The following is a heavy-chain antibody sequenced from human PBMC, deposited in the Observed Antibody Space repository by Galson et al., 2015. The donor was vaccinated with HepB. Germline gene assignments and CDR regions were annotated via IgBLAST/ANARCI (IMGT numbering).Heavy chain of an antibody. CDR1: GYTLTELS. CDR2: FDPEDGET. Sequence: SVKVSCKVSGYTLTELSMHWVRQAPGKGLEWMGGFDPEDGETIYAQKFQGRVTMTEDTSTDTAYMELSSLRSEDTAVYYCATDIPIAGWQYYFDYWGQGTLVTVSS. D-gene: IGHD6-19*01. J-gene: IGHJ4*02. V-gene: IGHV1-24*01. CDR3: ATDIPIAGWQYYFDY.